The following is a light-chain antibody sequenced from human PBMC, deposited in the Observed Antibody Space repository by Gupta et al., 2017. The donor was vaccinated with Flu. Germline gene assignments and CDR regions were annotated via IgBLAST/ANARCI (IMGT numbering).Light chain of an antibody. Sequence: QSALTQPASVSGSPGQSITISCTGTSSDVGGYNYVSWHQQNPGTAPRLMIYEVSNRPSGVSNRFSGSKSGNTAALTISGLQAEDEADYYCSSFRSNIAPYVFGTGTKVTVL. V-gene: IGLV2-14*03. CDR3: SSFRSNIAPYV. J-gene: IGLJ1*01. CDR1: SSDVGGYNY. CDR2: EVS.